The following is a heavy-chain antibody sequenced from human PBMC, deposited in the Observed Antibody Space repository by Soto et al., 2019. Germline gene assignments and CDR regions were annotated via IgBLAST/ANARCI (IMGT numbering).Heavy chain of an antibody. CDR1: GFTFSDYY. CDR3: ARDPLNLHGYGEGGDPDY. CDR2: ISSSSSYT. J-gene: IGHJ4*02. V-gene: IGHV3-11*06. D-gene: IGHD4-17*01. Sequence: QVQLVESGGGLVKPGGSLRLSCAASGFTFSDYYMSWIRQSPGKGLEWVSYISSSSSYTSYADAVKGRFTISRDNAKSSLYLQMNSLRAEDTAVYYCARDPLNLHGYGEGGDPDYWGQGTLVTVSS.